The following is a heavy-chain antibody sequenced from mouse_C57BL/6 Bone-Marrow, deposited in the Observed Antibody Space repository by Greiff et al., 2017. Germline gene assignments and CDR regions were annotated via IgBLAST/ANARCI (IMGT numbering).Heavy chain of an antibody. J-gene: IGHJ2*01. CDR2: ISSGGSYT. Sequence: EVNLVESGGDLVKPGGSLKLSCAASGFTFSSYGMSWVRQTPDKRLEWVATISSGGSYTYYPDSVKGRFTISRDNAKNTLYLQMSSLKSEDTAMYYCARPLITTVVATGFDYWGQGTTLTVSS. CDR3: ARPLITTVVATGFDY. CDR1: GFTFSSYG. V-gene: IGHV5-6*01. D-gene: IGHD1-1*01.